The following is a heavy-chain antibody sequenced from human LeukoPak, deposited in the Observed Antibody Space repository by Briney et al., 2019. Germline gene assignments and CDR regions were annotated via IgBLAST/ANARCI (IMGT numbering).Heavy chain of an antibody. V-gene: IGHV3-23*01. Sequence: GGSLRLSCAASGFTFSSYAMSWVRQAPGKGLEWVSAISGSGGSTYYADSVKGRFTISRDNVKNSLYLQMNSLRAEDTAVYYCARGPGGSSFDYWGQGTLVTVSS. J-gene: IGHJ4*02. CDR3: ARGPGGSSFDY. CDR1: GFTFSSYA. D-gene: IGHD6-6*01. CDR2: ISGSGGST.